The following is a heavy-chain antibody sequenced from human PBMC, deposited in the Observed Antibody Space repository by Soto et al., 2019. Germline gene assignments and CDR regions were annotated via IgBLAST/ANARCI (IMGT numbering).Heavy chain of an antibody. CDR3: ARDRGYSYGTLFLGYYYGTDV. V-gene: IGHV1-2*02. CDR2: INPNSGGT. J-gene: IGHJ6*02. Sequence: GASVKVSCKASGYTFTGYYMHWVRQAPGQGLEWMGWINPNSGGTNYAQKFQGRVTMTRDTSISTACMELSRLRSDDTAVYYCARDRGYSYGTLFLGYYYGTDVWGQGTTVTVSS. D-gene: IGHD5-18*01. CDR1: GYTFTGYY.